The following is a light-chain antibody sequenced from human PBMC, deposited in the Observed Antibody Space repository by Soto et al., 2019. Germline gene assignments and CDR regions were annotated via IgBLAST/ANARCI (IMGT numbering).Light chain of an antibody. CDR1: QRVSSN. V-gene: IGKV3-15*01. Sequence: EIVMAQSPVTLSVSPGERATLSCRASQRVSSNVAWYQQKPGQAPRLLIYGASTRATGIPARFSGSGSETEFTLTISSLQPDDFATYYCQHYNSYSEAFGQGTKVDI. CDR3: QHYNSYSEA. CDR2: GAS. J-gene: IGKJ1*01.